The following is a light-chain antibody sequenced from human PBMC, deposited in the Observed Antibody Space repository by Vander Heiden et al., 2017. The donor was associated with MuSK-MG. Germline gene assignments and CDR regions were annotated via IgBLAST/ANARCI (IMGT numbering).Light chain of an antibody. CDR2: DAS. J-gene: IGKJ4*01. CDR1: QSVSSY. CDR3: QQRSNWPLT. V-gene: IGKV3-11*01. Sequence: EIVLTQSPATLSLSPGERATLSCRASQSVSSYLAWYQQKPGQAPRLLIYDASNRATGIPARFSGSGSGTDFTLTISSLEPEDFAVYYCQQRSNWPLTSGAGTKVEIK.